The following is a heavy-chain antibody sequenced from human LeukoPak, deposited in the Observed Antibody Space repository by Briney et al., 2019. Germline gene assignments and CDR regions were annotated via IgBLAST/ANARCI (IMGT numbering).Heavy chain of an antibody. J-gene: IGHJ4*02. CDR3: ARVADFRQSFDF. V-gene: IGHV1-2*02. CDR1: GYTFTAYY. CDR2: INPNSGGT. D-gene: IGHD3/OR15-3a*01. Sequence: ASVMVSCKASGYTFTAYYLHWVRQAPGQGLEWMGWINPNSGGTNYAQTFQGRVTMTRDTSISIAYMDLSTLRSDDTAVYYCARVADFRQSFDFWGQGTLVTVS.